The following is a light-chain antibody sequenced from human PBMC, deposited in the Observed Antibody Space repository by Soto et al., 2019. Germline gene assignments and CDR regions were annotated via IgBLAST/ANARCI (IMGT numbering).Light chain of an antibody. Sequence: EIVLTQSPGTLSLSPGERATLSCRAAQILISNSLAWYQQKPGQAPRLLIYGASSRATGIPDRFSGSGSGTDFTLTIKTLEPEDFAVYYCQQYGRSPRTFGQGTKVEIK. CDR3: QQYGRSPRT. CDR2: GAS. V-gene: IGKV3-20*01. J-gene: IGKJ1*01. CDR1: QILISNS.